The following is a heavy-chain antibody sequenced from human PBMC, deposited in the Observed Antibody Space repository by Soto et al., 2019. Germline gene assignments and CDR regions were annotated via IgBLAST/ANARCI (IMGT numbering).Heavy chain of an antibody. CDR2: IYPGNSDT. J-gene: IGHJ4*02. CDR1: GYSFSRSW. V-gene: IGHV5-51*01. D-gene: IGHD2-2*01. CDR3: AKQYAHYFDY. Sequence: GESLKISCQGSGYSFSRSWIGWVRQMPGKGLEWLGIIYPGNSDTRYSPSFQGQVTISADTSVSTVYLQWSSLKASDTAMYYCAKQYAHYFDYWGQGALVTVSS.